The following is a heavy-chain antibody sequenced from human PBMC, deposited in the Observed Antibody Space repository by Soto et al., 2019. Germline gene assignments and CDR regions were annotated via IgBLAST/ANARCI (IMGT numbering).Heavy chain of an antibody. CDR2: ISGSGAGT. V-gene: IGHV3-23*01. J-gene: IGHJ6*02. CDR3: AKESLTDEYYYHYGMDV. CDR1: GFTFRNYA. Sequence: SGGSLRLSCAGSGFTFRNYAMSWVRQAPGKGLEWVSGISGSGAGTYYGDSVKGRFTVSRDNSKNTLYLQMNSLRAEDTAEYYCAKESLTDEYYYHYGMDVWGQGTTVTVSS.